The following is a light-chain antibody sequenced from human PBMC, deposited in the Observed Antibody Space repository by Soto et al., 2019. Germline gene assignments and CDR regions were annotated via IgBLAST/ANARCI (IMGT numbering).Light chain of an antibody. V-gene: IGKV3-11*01. J-gene: IGKJ1*01. Sequence: EIVLTQSPASLSLSPGERATLSCRASQSVDSFLAWYQQKPGRTPRLLIYDTSNRATGIPARFSGSGSGTDFTLTISRLEPEDFAVYYCQQYATSPGTFGQGTKVAIK. CDR1: QSVDSF. CDR3: QQYATSPGT. CDR2: DTS.